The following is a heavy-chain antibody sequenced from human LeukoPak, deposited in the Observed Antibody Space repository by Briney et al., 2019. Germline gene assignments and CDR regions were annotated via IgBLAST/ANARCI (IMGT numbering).Heavy chain of an antibody. J-gene: IGHJ3*02. CDR2: IYDSGST. Sequence: PSETLSLTCTVSGGSISSGGYYWSWIRQPPGKGLEWIGFIYDSGSTSYNSSLKSRVAISVDTSKKQFSLKLSSVTAADTAVYYCARDPLAYSSSPGVRDAFDIWGQGTMVTVSS. CDR1: GGSISSGGYY. V-gene: IGHV4-30-2*01. CDR3: ARDPLAYSSSPGVRDAFDI. D-gene: IGHD6-6*01.